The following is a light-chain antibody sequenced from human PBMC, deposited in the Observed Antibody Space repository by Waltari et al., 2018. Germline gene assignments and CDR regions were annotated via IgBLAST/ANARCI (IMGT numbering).Light chain of an antibody. CDR1: QSVDSN. J-gene: IGKJ4*01. V-gene: IGKV3-15*01. Sequence: EVVMTQSPATLSVSPGDTATLSCRASQSVDSNVAWYQQKPGQAPKFLIFSASTRATGIPARFSGGGFGTEFTLTINSLQSEDFAVYYCLQYNDWTPLTFGGGTKVEMK. CDR2: SAS. CDR3: LQYNDWTPLT.